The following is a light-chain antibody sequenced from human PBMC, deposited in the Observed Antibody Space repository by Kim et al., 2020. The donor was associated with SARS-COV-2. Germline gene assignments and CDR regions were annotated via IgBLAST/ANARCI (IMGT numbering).Light chain of an antibody. J-gene: IGKJ2*01. Sequence: SASEEGRVTITGRASQSMSSWLAWYQQKPGKAPKLLIYKASSLESGVPSRFSGSGSGTEFTLTISSLQPDDFATYYCQQYNSYRYTFGQGTKLEI. CDR2: KAS. V-gene: IGKV1-5*03. CDR3: QQYNSYRYT. CDR1: QSMSSW.